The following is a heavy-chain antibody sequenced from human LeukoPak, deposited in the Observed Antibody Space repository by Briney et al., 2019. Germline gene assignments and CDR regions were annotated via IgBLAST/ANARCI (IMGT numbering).Heavy chain of an antibody. V-gene: IGHV3-7*01. J-gene: IGHJ3*02. CDR2: IKQDGSEK. CDR3: ARDLITMIVVVTHAFDI. D-gene: IGHD3-22*01. Sequence: GGSLRLSRAASGFIFSSYWMSWVRQAPGKGLEWVANIKQDGSEKYYVDSVKGRFTISRDNAKNSLYLQMNSLRAEDTAVYYCARDLITMIVVVTHAFDIWGQGTMVTVSS. CDR1: GFIFSSYW.